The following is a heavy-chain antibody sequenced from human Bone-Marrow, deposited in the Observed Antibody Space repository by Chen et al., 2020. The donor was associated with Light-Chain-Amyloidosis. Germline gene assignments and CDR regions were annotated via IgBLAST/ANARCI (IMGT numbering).Heavy chain of an antibody. Sequence: QVQLQEWGTGLLKPSETLSLTCAVYGAPFSNYYWTWVRQAPGKGMEWMGEIIETGSASFNPTLNIRLTMSVEKSKNQFSLKLTSVTAADTAVYYCARAIYRYYDLVNFYHYMDVWGRGTTVTVS. V-gene: IGHV4-34*12. J-gene: IGHJ6*03. CDR2: IIETGSA. D-gene: IGHD3-3*01. CDR1: GAPFSNYY. CDR3: ARAIYRYYDLVNFYHYMDV.